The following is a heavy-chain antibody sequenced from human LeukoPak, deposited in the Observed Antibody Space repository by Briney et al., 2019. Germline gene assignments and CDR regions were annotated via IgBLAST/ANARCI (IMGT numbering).Heavy chain of an antibody. V-gene: IGHV3-23*01. CDR3: TTGPDPYYFDY. CDR2: ISGSGGST. Sequence: GGSLRLSCAASGFTFSSYAMSWVRQAPGKGLEWVSAISGSGGSTYYADSVKGRFTISRDNSKNTLYLQMNSLKIEDTAVYYCTTGPDPYYFDYWGQGTLVTVSS. J-gene: IGHJ4*02. CDR1: GFTFSSYA.